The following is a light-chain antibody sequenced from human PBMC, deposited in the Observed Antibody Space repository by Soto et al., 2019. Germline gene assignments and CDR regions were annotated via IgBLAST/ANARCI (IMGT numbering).Light chain of an antibody. V-gene: IGKV1-9*01. Sequence: DIQLTQSPSFLSASVGDRVTITCRASQCISTYLAWYQQKPGKAPKLLIYPASTLQGGIPARFSGSGTGTDFTLTISSLQPEDFATYYCHQANSFPLTFGGGTKVDNK. J-gene: IGKJ4*01. CDR1: QCISTY. CDR2: PAS. CDR3: HQANSFPLT.